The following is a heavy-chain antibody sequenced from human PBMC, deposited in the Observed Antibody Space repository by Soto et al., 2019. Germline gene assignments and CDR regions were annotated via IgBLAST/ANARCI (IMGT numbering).Heavy chain of an antibody. CDR2: IIPIFGTA. V-gene: IGHV1-69*01. CDR1: GGTFSSYA. D-gene: IGHD3-16*01. Sequence: QVQLVQSGAEVKKPGSSVKVSCKASGGTFSSYAISWVRQAPGQGLEWMGGIIPIFGTANYAQKFQGRVTTPAEDSRRKEHGGVGSLRCEDRAVYSGARDRAGGGGDLYFDYWGQGTLVTVSS. J-gene: IGHJ4*02. CDR3: ARDRAGGGGDLYFDY.